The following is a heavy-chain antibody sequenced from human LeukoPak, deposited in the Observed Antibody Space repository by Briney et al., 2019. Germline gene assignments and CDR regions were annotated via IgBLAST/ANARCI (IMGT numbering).Heavy chain of an antibody. V-gene: IGHV3-53*01. D-gene: IGHD5-18*01. J-gene: IGHJ5*02. CDR2: IYTSGTT. CDR3: ARAPGYSYGS. Sequence: GGSLRLSCAASGFTVSSDHMTWVSQAPGKGLEWVSLIYTSGTTYYADSVKGRFTISRDNSKNTLHLQMNSLSAEDTAVYYCARAPGYSYGSWGQGTLVSVSS. CDR1: GFTVSSDH.